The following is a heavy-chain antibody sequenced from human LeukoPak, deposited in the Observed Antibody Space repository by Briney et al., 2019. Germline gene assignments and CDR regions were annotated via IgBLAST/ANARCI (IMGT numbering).Heavy chain of an antibody. CDR3: ARFRTLYDSSGYYFFDF. Sequence: GGSLRLSCVASGFTFSSYWMHWVRQAPGKGLVWVSRINNDGSSTTYADSVKGRFTISRDNTKNTLYLQMNSLGAEDTAVYYCARFRTLYDSSGYYFFDFWGQGALVTVSS. CDR2: INNDGSST. V-gene: IGHV3-74*01. J-gene: IGHJ4*02. D-gene: IGHD3-22*01. CDR1: GFTFSSYW.